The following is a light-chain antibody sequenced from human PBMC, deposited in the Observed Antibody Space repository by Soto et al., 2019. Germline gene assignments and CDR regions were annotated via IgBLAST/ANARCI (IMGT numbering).Light chain of an antibody. CDR3: QQYYNWPPYT. CDR1: QSVNTN. J-gene: IGKJ2*01. Sequence: EVVMTQSPATLSVSPGDRATLSCRASQSVNTNVAWYQHKPGQAPRLLVHGASTRATGVPARFTGIGSGTDFTLTISGLQSDDFAVYYRQQYYNWPPYTLGQGTKLQIK. V-gene: IGKV3-15*01. CDR2: GAS.